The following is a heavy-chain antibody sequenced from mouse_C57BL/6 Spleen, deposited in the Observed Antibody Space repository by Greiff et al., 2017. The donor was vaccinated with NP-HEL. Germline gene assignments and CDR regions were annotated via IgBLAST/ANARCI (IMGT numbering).Heavy chain of an antibody. D-gene: IGHD2-1*01. J-gene: IGHJ4*01. CDR2: IWSGGST. CDR1: GFSLTSYG. Sequence: VKLVESGPGLVQPSQSLSITCTVSGFSLTSYGVHWVRQSPGKGLEWLGVIWSGGSTDYNAAFISRLSISKDNSKSQVFFKMNSLQAYDTAIYYCARISYGNYDDYYAKDYWGQGTSVTVSS. V-gene: IGHV2-2*01. CDR3: ARISYGNYDDYYAKDY.